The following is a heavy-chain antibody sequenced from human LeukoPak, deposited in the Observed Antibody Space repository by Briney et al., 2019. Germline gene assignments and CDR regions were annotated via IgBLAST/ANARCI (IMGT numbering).Heavy chain of an antibody. CDR3: AKDGIAVAGTTYYMDV. J-gene: IGHJ6*03. D-gene: IGHD6-19*01. V-gene: IGHV1-46*01. CDR2: ISPSGGST. Sequence: ASVKVSCKAFGYTLTSNYMHWVRQAPGQGPEWMRVISPSGGSTTYAQKFQGRVTLTRDMSTSTDYLELSSLRAEDTALYYCAKDGIAVAGTTYYMDVWGKGTTVTISS. CDR1: GYTLTSNY.